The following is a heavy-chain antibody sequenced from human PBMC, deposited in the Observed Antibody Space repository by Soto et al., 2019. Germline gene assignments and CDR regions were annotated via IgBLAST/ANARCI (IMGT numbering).Heavy chain of an antibody. CDR3: ASLYGSGSYDYYYYGMDV. J-gene: IGHJ6*02. V-gene: IGHV3-74*01. CDR2: INTDGSGT. Sequence: PGGSLRLSCAASGFTFSSDWMHWVHQAPGKGLVWVSRINTDGSGTTYADSVKGRFTISRDNAKNMVYLQMNSLRAEDTAVYYFASLYGSGSYDYYYYGMDVWGQGTTVTVSS. D-gene: IGHD3-10*01. CDR1: GFTFSSDW.